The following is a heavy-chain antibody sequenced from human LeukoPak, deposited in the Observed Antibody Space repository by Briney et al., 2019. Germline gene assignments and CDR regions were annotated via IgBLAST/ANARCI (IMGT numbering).Heavy chain of an antibody. V-gene: IGHV3-21*01. D-gene: IGHD6-19*01. CDR2: ISTRSSYI. J-gene: IGHJ3*01. Sequence: GGSLRLSCAASGFIFNTYTMNWVRQAPGKGLEWVSSISTRSSYIYYADSVKGRFTISRDNAQNTLYLQLNSLRAEDTAVYYCARERSSGYVFDVWGQGTMVTVS. CDR3: ARERSSGYVFDV. CDR1: GFIFNTYT.